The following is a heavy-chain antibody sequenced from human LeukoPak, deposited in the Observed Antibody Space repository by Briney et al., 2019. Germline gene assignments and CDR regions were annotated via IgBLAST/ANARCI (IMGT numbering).Heavy chain of an antibody. CDR1: GFTFYDYG. CDR3: ARVGETNLWFGESLGGAFDI. CDR2: INWNGGST. Sequence: GALRLSCAASGFTFYDYGMSWGRQAPGKGLEWGSGINWNGGSTGYADSVKGRFTISRDNAKNSLYLQMNSLRAEDTALYYCARVGETNLWFGESLGGAFDIWGQGTMVTVSS. J-gene: IGHJ3*02. V-gene: IGHV3-20*04. D-gene: IGHD3-10*01.